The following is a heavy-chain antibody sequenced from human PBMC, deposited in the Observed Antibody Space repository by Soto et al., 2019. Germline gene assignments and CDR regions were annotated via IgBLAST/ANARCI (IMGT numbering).Heavy chain of an antibody. CDR3: SNGRATYGLLTHDY. Sequence: EVQLLESGGGLVQPGGYLRLSCAASGFSFRNYAMSWVRQAPGKGLEWISTLTGSSSNIYYADSVKGRFAISRDNSRNTLYLQMNSLTAEDTAVYYCSNGRATYGLLTHDYWGQGTLVTVSS. J-gene: IGHJ4*02. CDR2: LTGSSSNI. V-gene: IGHV3-23*01. D-gene: IGHD3-10*01. CDR1: GFSFRNYA.